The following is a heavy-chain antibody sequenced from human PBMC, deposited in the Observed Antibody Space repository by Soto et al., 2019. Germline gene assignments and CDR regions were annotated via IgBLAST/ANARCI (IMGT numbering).Heavy chain of an antibody. V-gene: IGHV5-51*01. CDR1: GYSFTSYW. J-gene: IGHJ6*02. CDR3: ARHGIVVVPDAPPISYGMDV. Sequence: GESLKISCKGSGYSFTSYWIGWVRQMPGKGLEWMGIIYPGDSDTRYSPSFQGQVTISADKSISTAYLQWSSLKASDTAMYYCARHGIVVVPDAPPISYGMDVWGQGTTVTVSS. D-gene: IGHD2-2*01. CDR2: IYPGDSDT.